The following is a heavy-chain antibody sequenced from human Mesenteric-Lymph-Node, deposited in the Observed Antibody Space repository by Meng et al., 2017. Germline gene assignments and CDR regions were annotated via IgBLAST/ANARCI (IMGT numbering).Heavy chain of an antibody. Sequence: SETLSLTCTVSGGSISHNNYYWGWIRQPPGKGLEWIGSIYYTGSTYYNPSLKSRVTISADTSKNQFSLKLSSVTAADTAVYYCARGGRDGYWFDPWGQGTLVTVSS. CDR1: GGSISHNNYY. CDR2: IYYTGST. CDR3: ARGGRDGYWFDP. J-gene: IGHJ5*02. V-gene: IGHV4-39*07. D-gene: IGHD5-24*01.